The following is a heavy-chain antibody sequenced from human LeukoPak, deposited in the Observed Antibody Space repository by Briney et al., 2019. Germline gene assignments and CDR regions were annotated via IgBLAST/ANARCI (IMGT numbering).Heavy chain of an antibody. V-gene: IGHV4-31*03. CDR1: GGSISSGGYY. CDR3: ASRTYYYDSSDSSGAFDI. CDR2: IYYSGST. D-gene: IGHD3-22*01. Sequence: SETLSLTCTVSGGSISSGGYYWSWIRQHPGKGLEWIGYIYYSGSTYYNPSLKSRVTISVDTSKNQFSLKLSSVTAADTAVYYCASRTYYYDSSDSSGAFDIWGQGTMVTVSS. J-gene: IGHJ3*02.